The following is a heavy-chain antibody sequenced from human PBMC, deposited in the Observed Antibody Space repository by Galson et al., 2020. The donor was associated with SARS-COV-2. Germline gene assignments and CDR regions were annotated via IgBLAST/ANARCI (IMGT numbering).Heavy chain of an antibody. Sequence: GSLSLTCAVYVGSFSGYYWSWIRQPPGKGLEWIGEINHSGSINYNPSLKSRVTLSVDTSKNQFSLKMTSVTAADTAVYYCARRPTILVVSTTMNAFDIWGQGTMVIVSA. V-gene: IGHV4-34*01. CDR1: VGSFSGYY. J-gene: IGHJ3*02. D-gene: IGHD2-2*01. CDR2: INHSGSI. CDR3: ARRPTILVVSTTMNAFDI.